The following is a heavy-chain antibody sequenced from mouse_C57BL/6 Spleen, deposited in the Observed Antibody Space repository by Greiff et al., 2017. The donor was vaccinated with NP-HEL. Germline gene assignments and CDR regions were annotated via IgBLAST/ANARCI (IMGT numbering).Heavy chain of an antibody. Sequence: VQRVESGAELARPGASVKLSCKASGYTFTSYGISWVKQRTGQGLEWIGEIYPRSGNNYYNEKFKGKATLTADKSSSTAYMELRSLTSEDSAVYFCARRWDDFDVWGTGTTVTVSS. CDR1: GYTFTSYG. CDR3: ARRWDDFDV. CDR2: IYPRSGNN. D-gene: IGHD4-1*01. J-gene: IGHJ1*03. V-gene: IGHV1-81*01.